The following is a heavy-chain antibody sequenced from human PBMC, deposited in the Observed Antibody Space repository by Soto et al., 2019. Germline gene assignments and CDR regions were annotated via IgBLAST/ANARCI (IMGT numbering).Heavy chain of an antibody. V-gene: IGHV1-8*01. J-gene: IGHJ6*03. D-gene: IGHD2-15*01. CDR1: GYTFTSYD. CDR2: MNPNSGNT. CDR3: ARVRVGGYCSGGSCPKRYYYYYYMDV. Sequence: ASVKVSCKASGYTFTSYDSNWVRQATVQGLEWMGWMNPNSGNTGYAQKFQGRVTMTRNTSISTAYMELSSLRSEDTAVYYCARVRVGGYCSGGSCPKRYYYYYYMDVWGKGTTVTVSS.